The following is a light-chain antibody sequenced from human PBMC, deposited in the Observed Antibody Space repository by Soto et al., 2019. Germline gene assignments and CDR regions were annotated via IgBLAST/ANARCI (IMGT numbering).Light chain of an antibody. V-gene: IGKV2-28*01. Sequence: DIVMTQSPLSLPVTPGEPASISCRSSQSLLHSNGYNFLDWYLQKSGQSPQLLIHLGSIRASGAADRFSGSGSGTDFTLNISRMEADDVGVYYCMQALKSYSITFGQGTRLEIK. CDR2: LGS. CDR1: QSLLHSNGYNF. J-gene: IGKJ5*01. CDR3: MQALKSYSIT.